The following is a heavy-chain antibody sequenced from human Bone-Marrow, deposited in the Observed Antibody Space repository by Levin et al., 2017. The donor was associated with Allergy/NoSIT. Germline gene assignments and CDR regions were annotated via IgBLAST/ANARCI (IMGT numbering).Heavy chain of an antibody. V-gene: IGHV3-7*01. Sequence: GESLKISCVGSGFSFNTYWMSWVRQAPGKGLEWVADIKEDGSDKQYAGSVKGRFTISRDNSKDTMYLQMNDLRVDDTAVYYCARDWDYGYSAPAIDYWGRGTPVNVSS. CDR3: ARDWDYGYSAPAIDY. D-gene: IGHD3-10*01. J-gene: IGHJ4*02. CDR1: GFSFNTYW. CDR2: IKEDGSDK.